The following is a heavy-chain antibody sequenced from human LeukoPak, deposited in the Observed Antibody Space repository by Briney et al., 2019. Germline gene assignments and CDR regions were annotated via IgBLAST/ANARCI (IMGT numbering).Heavy chain of an antibody. J-gene: IGHJ4*02. CDR1: GFTFSSYA. Sequence: PGGSLKPSGEAPGFTFSSYAMPWVGKVPGKGLGWAAVILCDGSNKYYGDSGKGGFTTSRDTSKNTLYLQMNSLRAEDTAVYYCARGDPDVYNLVRLWANDYWGQGTLVTVSS. V-gene: IGHV3-30*04. CDR3: ARGDPDVYNLVRLWANDY. D-gene: IGHD5-24*01. CDR2: ILCDGSNK.